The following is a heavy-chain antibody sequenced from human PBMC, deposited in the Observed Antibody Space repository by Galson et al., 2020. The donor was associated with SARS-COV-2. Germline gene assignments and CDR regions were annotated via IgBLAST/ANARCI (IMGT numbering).Heavy chain of an antibody. D-gene: IGHD6-13*01. CDR3: TTEGQQREFEY. CDR1: GFTFSNAW. J-gene: IGHJ4*02. Sequence: GESLKISCAASGFTFSNAWMSWVRQAPGKGLEWVGRIKSKTDGGTTDYAAPVKGRFTISRDDSKNTLYLQMNSLKTEDTAVYYCTTEGQQREFEYWGQGTLVTVSS. CDR2: IKSKTDGGTT. V-gene: IGHV3-15*01.